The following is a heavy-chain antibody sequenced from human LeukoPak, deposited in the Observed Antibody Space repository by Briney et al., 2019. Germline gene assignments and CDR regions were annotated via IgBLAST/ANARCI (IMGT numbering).Heavy chain of an antibody. Sequence: GGSLRLSCAASGFTFSIYEMNWVRQAPGKGLEWVSYISSSRSNTIYYADSVKGRFTISRDDANNSLYLTMNSLRAQDTAVYYSARDLYYYGSGNFVPGFPDYWGQGTLVTVSS. V-gene: IGHV3-48*03. D-gene: IGHD3-10*01. CDR3: ARDLYYYGSGNFVPGFPDY. CDR2: ISSSRSNTI. J-gene: IGHJ4*02. CDR1: GFTFSIYE.